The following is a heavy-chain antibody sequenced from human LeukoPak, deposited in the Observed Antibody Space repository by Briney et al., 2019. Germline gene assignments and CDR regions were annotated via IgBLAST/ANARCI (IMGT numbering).Heavy chain of an antibody. V-gene: IGHV4-34*01. CDR2: INHSGST. CDR3: ARGGRYCSSTSCSHAFDI. J-gene: IGHJ3*02. D-gene: IGHD2-2*01. Sequence: PSETLSLTCAVYGGSFSGYYWSWIRQPPGKGLEWIGEINHSGSTNYNPSLKSRVTISVDTSKNQFSLKLSSVTAADTAMYYCARGGRYCSSTSCSHAFDIWGQGTMVTVSS. CDR1: GGSFSGYY.